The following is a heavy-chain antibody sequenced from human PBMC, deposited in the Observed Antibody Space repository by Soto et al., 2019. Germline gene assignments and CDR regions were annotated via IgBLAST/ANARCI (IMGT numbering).Heavy chain of an antibody. CDR2: ISGSGNTS. CDR3: AKDRGRTWYEDY. CDR1: GFAFSSYA. Sequence: GGSLRLSCAASGFAFSSYAMTWVRQAPGKGLEWVSAISGSGNTSYYADSVKGRFTISRDSSKKMLYLQMNSLRPEDTAVYYCAKDRGRTWYEDYWGQGILVTVSS. J-gene: IGHJ4*02. D-gene: IGHD6-13*01. V-gene: IGHV3-23*01.